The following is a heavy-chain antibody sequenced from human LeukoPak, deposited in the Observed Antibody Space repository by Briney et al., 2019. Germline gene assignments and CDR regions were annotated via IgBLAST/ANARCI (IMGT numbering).Heavy chain of an antibody. CDR2: IRYDGSKK. Sequence: PGGSLRLSCAASGFTFSSYGMRWVRQAPGKGLEWVAFIRYDGSKKYYADSVKGRFTISRDNSKNTLYLQMNSLRAEDTAVYYCARDRTVAGFDYWGQGTLVTVSS. V-gene: IGHV3-30*02. J-gene: IGHJ4*02. CDR3: ARDRTVAGFDY. CDR1: GFTFSSYG. D-gene: IGHD4-17*01.